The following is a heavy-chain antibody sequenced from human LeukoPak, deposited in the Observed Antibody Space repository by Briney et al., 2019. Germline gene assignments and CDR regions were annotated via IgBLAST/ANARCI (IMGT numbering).Heavy chain of an antibody. J-gene: IGHJ4*02. Sequence: PGRSQRLSCAASGFTFSSYGMHWVRQAPGKGLEWVAVTSYDGSNKYYADSVKGRFTISRDNSKNTLYLQMNSLRAEDTAVYYCAKDHQGSGSGWYGGYFDYWGQGALVTVSS. CDR1: GFTFSSYG. V-gene: IGHV3-30*18. CDR3: AKDHQGSGSGWYGGYFDY. CDR2: TSYDGSNK. D-gene: IGHD6-19*01.